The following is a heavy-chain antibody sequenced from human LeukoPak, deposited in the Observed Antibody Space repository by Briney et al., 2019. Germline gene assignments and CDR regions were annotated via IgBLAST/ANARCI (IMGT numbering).Heavy chain of an antibody. CDR2: INPNSGGT. D-gene: IGHD6-19*01. CDR1: GYTFSSYY. CDR3: ARDLVPYSSGGPDY. J-gene: IGHJ4*02. V-gene: IGHV1-2*02. Sequence: ASVKVSCKASGYTFSSYYMNWVRQAPGQGLEWMGGINPNSGGTYYAQKFQGRVTMTRDKSTSTVYMELSSLRSEDTAVYYCARDLVPYSSGGPDYWGQGTLVTVSS.